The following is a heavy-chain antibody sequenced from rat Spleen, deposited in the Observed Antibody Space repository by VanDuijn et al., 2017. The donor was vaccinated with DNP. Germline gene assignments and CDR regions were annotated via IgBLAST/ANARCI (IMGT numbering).Heavy chain of an antibody. CDR3: AKGPNYGGYSDYFDY. CDR1: GFNFNDYC. D-gene: IGHD1-11*01. Sequence: EVKLVESGGGLVQPGSSLKLSCAASGFNFNDYCMGWVRQAPGKGLEWIGQINKDSSTINYNPSLKEKITISRDNAQNTLYLQMSKLGSEDTAIYYCAKGPNYGGYSDYFDYWGQGVMVTVSS. J-gene: IGHJ2*01. CDR2: INKDSSTI. V-gene: IGHV4-2*01.